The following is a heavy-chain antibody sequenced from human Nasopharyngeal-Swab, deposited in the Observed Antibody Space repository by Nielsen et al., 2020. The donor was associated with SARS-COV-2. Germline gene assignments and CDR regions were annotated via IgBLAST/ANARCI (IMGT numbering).Heavy chain of an antibody. CDR3: ASSSSGYSSSWYYYYYMDV. J-gene: IGHJ6*03. CDR1: GYSSISYG. V-gene: IGHV1-18*04. Sequence: VKVFCNAAGYSSISYGISWVRQAPGQGREWMGWISAYNGNTNYAQKLQGRVTMTTDTSTSTAYMELRSLRSDDTAVYYCASSSSGYSSSWYYYYYMDVWGKGTTVTVSS. D-gene: IGHD6-13*01. CDR2: ISAYNGNT.